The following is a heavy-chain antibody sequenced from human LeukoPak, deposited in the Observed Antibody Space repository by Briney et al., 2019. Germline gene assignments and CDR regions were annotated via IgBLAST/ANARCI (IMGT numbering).Heavy chain of an antibody. J-gene: IGHJ6*02. Sequence: SVNVSCTASGGTFSSYAISWVRQAPGQGLEWMGGIIPIFGTANYAQKFQGRVTITADESTSTAYMELSSLRSEDTAVYYCARILGYCSGGSCYSHYYYGMDVWGQGTTVTVSS. CDR1: GGTFSSYA. D-gene: IGHD2-15*01. V-gene: IGHV1-69*13. CDR3: ARILGYCSGGSCYSHYYYGMDV. CDR2: IIPIFGTA.